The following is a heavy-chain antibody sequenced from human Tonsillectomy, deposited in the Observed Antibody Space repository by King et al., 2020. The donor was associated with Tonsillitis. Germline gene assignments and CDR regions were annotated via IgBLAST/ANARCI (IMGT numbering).Heavy chain of an antibody. D-gene: IGHD4-23*01. CDR3: ARTTTVVTTGDY. J-gene: IGHJ4*02. CDR2: IYYSGST. Sequence: LQLQESGPGLVKPSETLSLTCTVSGGSISSSSYYWGWIRQPPGKGLEWIGSIYYSGSTYYNPSLKSRVTISVDTSKNQFSLTLSSVTAADTGVYYCARTTTVVTTGDYWGQGTLVTVSS. V-gene: IGHV4-39*01. CDR1: GGSISSSSYY.